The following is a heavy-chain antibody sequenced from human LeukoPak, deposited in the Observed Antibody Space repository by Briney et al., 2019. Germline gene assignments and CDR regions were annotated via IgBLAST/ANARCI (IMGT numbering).Heavy chain of an antibody. CDR1: GFSFTYYP. CDR3: ATDQRYAFDY. D-gene: IGHD3-9*01. V-gene: IGHV3-48*02. CDR2: IRTTAEGAKYA. Sequence: GGSLRLSCATSGFSFTYYPMNWVAQAQGKGLEWILNIRTTAEGAKYAYYADSVKGRVTISRDDGKNTLYLHMNSLRDDDTAVYYCATDQRYAFDYWGQGILVTVSS. J-gene: IGHJ4*02.